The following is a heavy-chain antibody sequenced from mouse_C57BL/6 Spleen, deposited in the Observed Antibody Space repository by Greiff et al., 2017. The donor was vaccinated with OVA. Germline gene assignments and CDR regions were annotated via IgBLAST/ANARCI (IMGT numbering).Heavy chain of an antibody. D-gene: IGHD2-5*01. J-gene: IGHJ1*03. V-gene: IGHV10-3*01. Sequence: EVQGVESGGGLVQPKGSLKLSCAASGFTFNTYAMHWVRQAPGKGLEWVARIRSKSSNYATYYADSGKDRFTISRDDSQSMLYLQMNNLKTEDTAMYYCVREGYSNYLDWYFDVWGTGTTVTVSS. CDR2: IRSKSSNYAT. CDR1: GFTFNTYA. CDR3: VREGYSNYLDWYFDV.